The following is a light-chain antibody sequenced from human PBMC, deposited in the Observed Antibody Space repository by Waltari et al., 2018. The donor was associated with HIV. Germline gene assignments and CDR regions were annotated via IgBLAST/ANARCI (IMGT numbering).Light chain of an antibody. CDR1: RDNIGSKP. CDR3: ATWDDNLNGL. Sequence: QSVLTQPPSVSGTPGQRVSILCSGRRDNIGSKPVIWYKQLPRAAPRLLISNNNQRPSGVPDRFSGSKSGTSASLAISGLQSEDEGHYYCATWDDNLNGLFGGGTKLTVL. J-gene: IGLJ2*01. V-gene: IGLV1-44*01. CDR2: NNN.